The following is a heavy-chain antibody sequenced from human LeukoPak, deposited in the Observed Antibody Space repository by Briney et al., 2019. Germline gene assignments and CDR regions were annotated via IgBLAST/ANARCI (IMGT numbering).Heavy chain of an antibody. V-gene: IGHV3-48*03. Sequence: GGSLRLSCAASGFTFSTYEMNWVRQAPGKGPEWISYISISGSTISYADSVKGRFTISRDNAKNSLYLQMSSLRAEDTAVYYCASRGTTVIPDYWGQGTLVTVAS. CDR2: ISISGSTI. CDR3: ASRGTTVIPDY. J-gene: IGHJ4*02. D-gene: IGHD4-11*01. CDR1: GFTFSTYE.